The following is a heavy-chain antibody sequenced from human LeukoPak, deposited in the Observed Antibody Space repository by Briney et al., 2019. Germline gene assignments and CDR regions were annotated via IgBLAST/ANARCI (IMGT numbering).Heavy chain of an antibody. CDR2: INPKSGDT. Sequence: ASVKVSCKASGYTFTSYGISWVRQAPGQGLEHMGWINPKSGDTHFSQRFKGRVTMTTDTSINTAYMEMRKLRSDDTAVYYCARGKDDSTGHYDAFDIWGHGTMVTVSS. CDR3: ARGKDDSTGHYDAFDI. J-gene: IGHJ3*02. D-gene: IGHD3-22*01. CDR1: GYTFTSYG. V-gene: IGHV1-18*01.